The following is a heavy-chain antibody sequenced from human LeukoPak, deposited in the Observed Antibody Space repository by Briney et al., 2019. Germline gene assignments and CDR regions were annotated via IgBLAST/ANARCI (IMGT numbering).Heavy chain of an antibody. D-gene: IGHD3-10*01. Sequence: PSETLSLTCAVYGGSFSGYYWSWIRQPPGKGLEWIGEINHSGSTNYNPSLKSRVTISVDTSKNQFSLKLSSVTAAGTAVYYCARGRGYGSGSYPDYFDYWGQGTLVTVSS. CDR2: INHSGST. CDR1: GGSFSGYY. V-gene: IGHV4-34*01. CDR3: ARGRGYGSGSYPDYFDY. J-gene: IGHJ4*02.